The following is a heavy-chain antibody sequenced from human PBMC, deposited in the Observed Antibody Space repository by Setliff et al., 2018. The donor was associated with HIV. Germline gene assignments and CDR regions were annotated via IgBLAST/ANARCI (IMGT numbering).Heavy chain of an antibody. CDR1: GDSVSSSPYY. CDR2: FDSTGSP. D-gene: IGHD2-15*01. V-gene: IGHV4-61*02. Sequence: PSETLSLTCSVSGDSVSSSPYYWSWIRQPAGKGLEWIGRFDSTGSPDYNPSLKSRVTISIDTSKNHFSLKLSSVTAAYTAVYFCAGDYAGSGRPFDYWGQGTLVTVSS. J-gene: IGHJ4*02. CDR3: AGDYAGSGRPFDY.